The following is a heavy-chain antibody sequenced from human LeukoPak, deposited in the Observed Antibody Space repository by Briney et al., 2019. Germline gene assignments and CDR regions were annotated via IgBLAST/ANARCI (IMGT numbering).Heavy chain of an antibody. J-gene: IGHJ4*02. CDR2: INPNSGGT. D-gene: IGHD2/OR15-2a*01. CDR1: GYTFTGYY. Sequence: ASVKVSCKASGYTFTGYYMHWVRQAPGQGLEWMGWINPNSGGTNYAQKFQGRVTMTRDTSISTAYMELSRLRSDDTAVYYCARDLGRDIETFVYWGQGTLVTASS. CDR3: ARDLGRDIETFVY. V-gene: IGHV1-2*02.